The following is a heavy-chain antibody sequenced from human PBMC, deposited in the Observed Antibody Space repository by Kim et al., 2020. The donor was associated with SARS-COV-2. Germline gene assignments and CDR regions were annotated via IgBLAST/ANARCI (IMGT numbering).Heavy chain of an antibody. Sequence: GGSLRLSCAASGFTFSSYAMHWVRQAPGKGLEWVAVISYDGSNKYYADSVKGRFTISRDNSKNTLYLQMNSLRAEDTAVYYCARDRDIVATIRFYFDYWG. D-gene: IGHD5-12*01. V-gene: IGHV3-30*04. J-gene: IGHJ4*01. CDR2: ISYDGSNK. CDR1: GFTFSSYA. CDR3: ARDRDIVATIRFYFDY.